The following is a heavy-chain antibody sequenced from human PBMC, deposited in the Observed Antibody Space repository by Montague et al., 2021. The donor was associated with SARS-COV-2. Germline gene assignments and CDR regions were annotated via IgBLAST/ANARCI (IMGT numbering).Heavy chain of an antibody. V-gene: IGHV3-7*01. J-gene: IGHJ6*02. D-gene: IGHD3-10*01. CDR1: GFTFSGYW. Sequence: SLRLSCAASGFTFSGYWMSWVRQAPGKGLEWVANIKQDGSEKYYVDSVKGRFTISRDNAKNSLYLQMNSLRAEDTAVYYCARDFYGSGSSYYYYGMDVWGQGTTVTVSS. CDR3: ARDFYGSGSSYYYYGMDV. CDR2: IKQDGSEK.